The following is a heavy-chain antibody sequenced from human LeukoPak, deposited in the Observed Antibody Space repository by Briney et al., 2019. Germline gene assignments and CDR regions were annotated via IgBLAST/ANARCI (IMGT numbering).Heavy chain of an antibody. CDR3: ARVFGGYDGALAY. V-gene: IGHV1-69*13. Sequence: SVKVSFKASGGTFSSYAISWVRQAPGQGLEWMGGIIPIFGTANYAQKFQGRVTITADESTSTAYMELSSLRSEDTAVYYCARVFGGYDGALAYWGQGTLVTVSS. CDR1: GGTFSSYA. CDR2: IIPIFGTA. J-gene: IGHJ4*02. D-gene: IGHD5-12*01.